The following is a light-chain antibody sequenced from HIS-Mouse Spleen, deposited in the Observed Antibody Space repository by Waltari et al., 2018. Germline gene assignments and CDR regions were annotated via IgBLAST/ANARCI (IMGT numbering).Light chain of an antibody. CDR1: SSHAGGYTY. CDR3: SSYAGSNNLV. J-gene: IGLJ2*01. CDR2: EVS. Sequence: QSALTQPPSASGSPGQSVTISSTATSSHAGGYTYVSWYQQHTGKAPQLIIYEVSTRPSGVPDRFSGSKSGNTASLTVSGLQAEDEADYYCSSYAGSNNLVFGGGTKLTVL. V-gene: IGLV2-8*01.